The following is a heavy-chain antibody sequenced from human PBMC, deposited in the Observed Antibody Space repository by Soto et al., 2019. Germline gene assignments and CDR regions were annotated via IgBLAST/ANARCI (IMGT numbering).Heavy chain of an antibody. D-gene: IGHD3-22*01. Sequence: QVQLVQSGAEVKKPGSSVKVSCKASGGTFSSCAISWVRQAPGQGLEWMGGIIPIFGTANYAQKFQGRVTITADESTSTAYMELSSLRSEDTAVYYCARVSRYYDSSGYYMYYFDYWGQGTLVTVSS. CDR2: IIPIFGTA. J-gene: IGHJ4*02. CDR3: ARVSRYYDSSGYYMYYFDY. CDR1: GGTFSSCA. V-gene: IGHV1-69*01.